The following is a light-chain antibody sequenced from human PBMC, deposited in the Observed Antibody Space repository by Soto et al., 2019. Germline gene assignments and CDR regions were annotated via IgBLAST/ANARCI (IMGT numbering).Light chain of an antibody. CDR1: SSDVGGYNY. J-gene: IGLJ3*02. V-gene: IGLV2-14*01. Sequence: QSVLTQPASVSGSPGQSITISCTGTSSDVGGYNYVSWYQQHPGKAPKLMIYEVSNRPSGVSNRFSGSKSGNTASLTISGPQAEDEADYYCSSYTSSSPWVFGGGTKLTVL. CDR2: EVS. CDR3: SSYTSSSPWV.